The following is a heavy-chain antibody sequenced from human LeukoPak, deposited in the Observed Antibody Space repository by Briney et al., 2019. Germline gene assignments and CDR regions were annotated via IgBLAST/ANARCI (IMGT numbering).Heavy chain of an antibody. D-gene: IGHD3-3*01. V-gene: IGHV3-7*01. J-gene: IGHJ5*02. CDR3: ARDLEDYDFWSGPSRHYNWFDP. Sequence: GGPLRLSCAASGFTCSSYWMSWVRQARGKGLEGVANIKQDGSEKYYVDSVKGRFTISRDNAKNSLYLQMNSLRAEDTAVYYCARDLEDYDFWSGPSRHYNWFDPWGQGTLVTVSS. CDR1: GFTCSSYW. CDR2: IKQDGSEK.